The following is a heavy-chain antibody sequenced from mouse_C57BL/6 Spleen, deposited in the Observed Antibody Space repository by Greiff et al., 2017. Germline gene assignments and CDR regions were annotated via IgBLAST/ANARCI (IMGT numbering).Heavy chain of an antibody. V-gene: IGHV1-82*01. CDR2: IYPGDGDT. Sequence: VKLMESGPELVKPGASVKISCKASGYAFSSSWMNWVKQRPGKGLEWIGRIYPGDGDTNYNGKFKGKATLTADKSSSTAYMQLSSLTSEDSAVYFCANGYYGTYWGQGTLVTVSA. J-gene: IGHJ3*01. CDR3: ANGYYGTY. CDR1: GYAFSSSW. D-gene: IGHD2-3*01.